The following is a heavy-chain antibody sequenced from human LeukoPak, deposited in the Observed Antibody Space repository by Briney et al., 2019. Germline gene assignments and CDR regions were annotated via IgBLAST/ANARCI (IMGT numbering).Heavy chain of an antibody. CDR2: IRYDGCKK. J-gene: IGHJ2*01. CDR1: GFSFGSYG. CDR3: AKDGRGSNGWYDWYFDL. D-gene: IGHD6-19*01. Sequence: GGSLRLSCAASGFSFGSYGMHWVRPSPGKVLERVAFIRYDGCKKCYADSVNVRFTISRDNSKNTLYLEMNSLRPEDTGVYYCAKDGRGSNGWYDWYFDLWGRGTPVTVSS. V-gene: IGHV3-30*02.